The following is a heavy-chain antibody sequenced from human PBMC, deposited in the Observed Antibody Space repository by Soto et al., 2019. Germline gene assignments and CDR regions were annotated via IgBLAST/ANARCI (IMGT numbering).Heavy chain of an antibody. CDR1: GYKFINYW. CDR3: VRPSTLYDIPV. V-gene: IGHV5-51*01. Sequence: GESLKISCKGSGYKFINYWIGWVRQMPGKGLEWMGIIYPGDSDTRYSPSFRGQVTISADKSINTAYLQWSSLKASDTAMYYCVRPSTLYDIPVWGQGTTVTVSS. CDR2: IYPGDSDT. D-gene: IGHD3-9*01. J-gene: IGHJ6*02.